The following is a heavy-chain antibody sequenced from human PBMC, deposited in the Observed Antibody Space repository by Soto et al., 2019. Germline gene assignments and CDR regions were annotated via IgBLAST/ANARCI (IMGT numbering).Heavy chain of an antibody. Sequence: ASVKVSCKASGYTFTSYYMHWVRQAPGQGLEWMGIINPSGGSTSYAQKFQGRVTMTRDTSTSTVYMELSSLRSEDTAVYYCARDDGYSYVLPPDYYYGMDVWGQGTTLTVSS. J-gene: IGHJ6*02. CDR2: INPSGGST. V-gene: IGHV1-46*01. CDR3: ARDDGYSYVLPPDYYYGMDV. D-gene: IGHD5-18*01. CDR1: GYTFTSYY.